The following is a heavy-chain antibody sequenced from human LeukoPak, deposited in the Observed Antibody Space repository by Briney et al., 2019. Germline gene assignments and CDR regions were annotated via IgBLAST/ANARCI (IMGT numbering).Heavy chain of an antibody. Sequence: PSQTLSLTCTVSADSISSGNYYWSWIRQPAGKGLEWIGRIYTSGSTNSNPSLKSRVTISVDTSKNQFSLKLSSVTAADTAVYYCARDHYYDSSGPNHYMDVWGKGTTVTVSS. CDR3: ARDHYYDSSGPNHYMDV. V-gene: IGHV4-61*02. J-gene: IGHJ6*03. CDR1: ADSISSGNYY. CDR2: IYTSGST. D-gene: IGHD3-22*01.